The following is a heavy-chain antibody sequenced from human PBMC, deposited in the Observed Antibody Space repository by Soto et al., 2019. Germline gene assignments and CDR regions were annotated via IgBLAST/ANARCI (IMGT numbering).Heavy chain of an antibody. Sequence: EVQLVESGGGLVQPGGSPRLSCAASGFTFTIYSMNWVRQAPGKGLEWVSYITSGGSTIYYADSVKGRFTISRDNAKNSLYLQMNSLRAEDTAVYYCASEIRDSSATRFDYWGQGTLVTVSS. J-gene: IGHJ4*02. V-gene: IGHV3-48*01. CDR2: ITSGGSTI. CDR1: GFTFTIYS. D-gene: IGHD6-19*01. CDR3: ASEIRDSSATRFDY.